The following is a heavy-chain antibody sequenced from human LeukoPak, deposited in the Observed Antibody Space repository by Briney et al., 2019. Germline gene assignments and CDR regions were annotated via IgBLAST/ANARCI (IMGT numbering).Heavy chain of an antibody. CDR3: ASFHRPYSSSWYNNAFDI. J-gene: IGHJ3*02. V-gene: IGHV5-10-1*01. CDR1: GYSFTSYW. Sequence: GESLKISCNVSGYSFTSYWISWVHQMLGKGREWMGRIGPSASYTNSSPSFQGHFTISADKSISTAYLQWSSLKASDTAMYYCASFHRPYSSSWYNNAFDIWGQGAMVTVSS. CDR2: IGPSASYT. D-gene: IGHD6-13*01.